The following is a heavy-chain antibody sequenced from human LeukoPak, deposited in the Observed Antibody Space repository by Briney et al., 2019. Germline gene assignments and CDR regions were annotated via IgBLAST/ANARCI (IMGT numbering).Heavy chain of an antibody. D-gene: IGHD2-2*01. CDR1: GDSVSSGSYY. CDR2: IYDSGST. V-gene: IGHV4-61*01. J-gene: IGHJ3*02. Sequence: SETLSLTCTVSGDSVSSGSYYWSWIRQPPGKGLEWIGYIYDSGSTNCNPSLKSRVTISLDTSKNQFSLKLSSVTAADTAVYYCARDQVPDAFDIWGQGTMVTVPS. CDR3: ARDQVPDAFDI.